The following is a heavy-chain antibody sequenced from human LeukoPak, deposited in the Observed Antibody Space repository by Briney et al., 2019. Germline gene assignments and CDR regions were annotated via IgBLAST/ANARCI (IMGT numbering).Heavy chain of an antibody. D-gene: IGHD3-16*01. J-gene: IGHJ4*02. CDR1: GFTFSSYA. CDR3: ARDGGDLPTHFDH. V-gene: IGHV3-30-3*01. CDR2: MSYDGGTQ. Sequence: QPGGSLRLSCAASGFTFSSYAMSWVRQAPGKGLEWVAVMSYDGGTQYYTDSVKGRFTISRDNSKNTVYLQMNSLRPEDTAMYFCARDGGDLPTHFDHWGQGTLVTVSS.